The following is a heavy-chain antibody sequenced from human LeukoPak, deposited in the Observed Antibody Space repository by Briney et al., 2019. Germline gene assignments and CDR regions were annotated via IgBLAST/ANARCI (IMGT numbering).Heavy chain of an antibody. CDR1: GGSISSGDYY. V-gene: IGHV4-30-4*01. D-gene: IGHD4-17*01. CDR2: IYYSGST. CDR3: ARDREDGDYGAYWYFDF. Sequence: SQTLSLTCTVSGGSISSGDYYWSWIRQPPGKGLEWIGYIYYSGSTYYNPSLKSRVTISVDTSKNQFSLKLSSVTAADTAVYYCARDREDGDYGAYWYFDFWAVAPWSLSPQ. J-gene: IGHJ2*01.